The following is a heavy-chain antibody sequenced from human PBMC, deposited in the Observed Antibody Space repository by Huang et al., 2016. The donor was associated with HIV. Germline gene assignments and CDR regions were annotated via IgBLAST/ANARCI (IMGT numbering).Heavy chain of an antibody. CDR1: GGTFSSYA. J-gene: IGHJ4*02. CDR2: IIPSFGTA. V-gene: IGHV1-69*13. CDR3: ARARGYYDSSVSYYFDY. Sequence: VQLVQSGAEVKKTGSSVKVSCKASGGTFSSYAISWVRQASGPGLEWMGVIIPSFGTANYAQKFQVGVTITADESTSTAYMELSSLRSEDTAVYYCARARGYYDSSVSYYFDYWGQGTLVTVSS. D-gene: IGHD3-22*01.